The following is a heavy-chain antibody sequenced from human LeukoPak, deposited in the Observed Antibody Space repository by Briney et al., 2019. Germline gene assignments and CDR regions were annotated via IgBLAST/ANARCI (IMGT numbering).Heavy chain of an antibody. Sequence: PGGSLRLSCAASGFIFSSYAMTWVRRAPGKGLEWVSVISGSGGRTYYADSVKGRFTISRDNSKNTLYLQINSLRADDTAVYYCAKNRQQLVVGVPDLGEDYWGQGTLVTVSS. J-gene: IGHJ4*02. CDR3: AKNRQQLVVGVPDLGEDY. CDR2: ISGSGGRT. V-gene: IGHV3-23*01. D-gene: IGHD6-13*01. CDR1: GFIFSSYA.